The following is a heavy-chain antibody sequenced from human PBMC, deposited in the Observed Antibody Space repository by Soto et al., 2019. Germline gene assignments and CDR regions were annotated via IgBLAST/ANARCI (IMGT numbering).Heavy chain of an antibody. D-gene: IGHD2-8*01. CDR2: INAGNGNT. V-gene: IGHV1-3*01. CDR3: AREDIVLMVYAFDY. J-gene: IGHJ4*02. CDR1: GYTFTSYA. Sequence: ASVKVSCKASGYTFTSYAMHWVRQAPGQRLEWMGWINAGNGNTKYSQKFQGRVTITRDTSASTAYMELSSLRSEDTAVYYCAREDIVLMVYAFDYWGQGTLVTVPQ.